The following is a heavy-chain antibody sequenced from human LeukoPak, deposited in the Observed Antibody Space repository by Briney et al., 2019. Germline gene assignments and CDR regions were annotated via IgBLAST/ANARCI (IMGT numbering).Heavy chain of an antibody. CDR2: ISSSGSTI. Sequence: GGSLRLSCAASGFTFSSYEMNWVRQAPGKGLEWVSYISSSGSTIYYADSVKGRFTISRDNAKNSLYLQMNSLRAEDTAVYYCARDMIAAAGTVNFDYWGQGTLVTVSS. CDR1: GFTFSSYE. D-gene: IGHD6-13*01. V-gene: IGHV3-48*03. CDR3: ARDMIAAAGTVNFDY. J-gene: IGHJ4*02.